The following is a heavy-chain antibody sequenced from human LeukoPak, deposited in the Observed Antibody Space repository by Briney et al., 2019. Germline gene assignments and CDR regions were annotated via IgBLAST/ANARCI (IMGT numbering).Heavy chain of an antibody. D-gene: IGHD3-22*01. V-gene: IGHV3-7*01. J-gene: IGHJ6*03. CDR2: IKYDGSEK. CDR3: ARDGRYYYDSSGSRGLVYYYMDV. CDR1: GFTFSNYW. Sequence: GGSLRLSCAASGFTFSNYWMTWVRQAPGKGLEWVANIKYDGSEKYYVDSVKGRFTISRDNAKKSLYLQMNSLRAEDTAVYYCARDGRYYYDSSGSRGLVYYYMDVWGKGTTVTVSS.